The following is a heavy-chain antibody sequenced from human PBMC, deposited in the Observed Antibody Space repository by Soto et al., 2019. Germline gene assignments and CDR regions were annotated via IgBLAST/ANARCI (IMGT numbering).Heavy chain of an antibody. J-gene: IGHJ4*02. CDR2: IYYSGST. D-gene: IGHD2-15*01. CDR3: ARHTPAISISDH. CDR1: GGSISSYY. V-gene: IGHV4-59*08. Sequence: SETLSLTCTVSGGSISSYYWSWIRQPPGKGLEWIGYIYYSGSTNYNPSLKSRVTTSVEMSKNQFSLKLSSVTAADTAVYYCARHTPAISISDHWGQGTLVTVSS.